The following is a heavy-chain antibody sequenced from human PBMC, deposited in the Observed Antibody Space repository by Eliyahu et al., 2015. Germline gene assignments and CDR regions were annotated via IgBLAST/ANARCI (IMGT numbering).Heavy chain of an antibody. CDR3: ARGPLWQQTFFDY. D-gene: IGHD6-13*01. CDR1: GGSFSGYY. J-gene: IGHJ4*02. Sequence: QVQLQQWGAGLLKPSETLSLTCXVYGGSFSGYYWSWIRQPPGKGLEWIGEINHSGSTNYNPSLKSRVTISVDTSKNQFSLKLSSVTAADTAVYYCARGPLWQQTFFDYWGQGTLVTVSS. V-gene: IGHV4-34*01. CDR2: INHSGST.